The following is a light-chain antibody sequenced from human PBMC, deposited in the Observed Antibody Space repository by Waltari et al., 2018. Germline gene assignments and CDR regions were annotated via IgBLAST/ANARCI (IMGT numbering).Light chain of an antibody. CDR1: NSDVGAYNY. V-gene: IGLV2-8*01. CDR3: GSYTGSNNWV. CDR2: GVN. J-gene: IGLJ3*02. Sequence: QSALTQPVSVSGSPGQSITISCSGTNSDVGAYNYVSWYQQHPGKVPQVMIYGVNKRPSGVPDRFSGSKSGNPASLTVSGLQSEDEADYYCGSYTGSNNWVFGGGTKLTVL.